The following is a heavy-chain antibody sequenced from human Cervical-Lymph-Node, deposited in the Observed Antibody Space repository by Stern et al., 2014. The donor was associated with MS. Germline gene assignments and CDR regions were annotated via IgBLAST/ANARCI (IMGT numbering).Heavy chain of an antibody. CDR1: GGSTSSFY. V-gene: IGHV4-59*03. CDR3: SSSGYNGVDDYFDY. J-gene: IGHJ4*02. D-gene: IGHD3-22*01. CDR2: TSYRGNS. Sequence: QVQLQESGPGLVRPSETLSLTCTVSGGSTSSFYWSWIRQAPGQGLEWIGYTSYRGNSNYNPSLRVRVTISADTSKSQFSLKLHSVTAADTAVYYCSSSGYNGVDDYFDYWGQGTLVTVSS.